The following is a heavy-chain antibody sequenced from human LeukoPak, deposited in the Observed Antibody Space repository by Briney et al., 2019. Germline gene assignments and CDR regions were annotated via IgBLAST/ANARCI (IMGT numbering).Heavy chain of an antibody. CDR1: GGSISSSSYY. V-gene: IGHV4-39*01. CDR2: IYYSGST. J-gene: IGHJ5*02. CDR3: ARTRITIFGVVLKRYDWFDP. D-gene: IGHD3-3*01. Sequence: SETLSLTCTVPGGSISSSSYYWGWIRQPPGKGLEWIGSIYYSGSTYYNPSLKSRVTISVDTSKNQLSRKLSSVTAADTALYYCARTRITIFGVVLKRYDWFDPWGQGTLVTVSS.